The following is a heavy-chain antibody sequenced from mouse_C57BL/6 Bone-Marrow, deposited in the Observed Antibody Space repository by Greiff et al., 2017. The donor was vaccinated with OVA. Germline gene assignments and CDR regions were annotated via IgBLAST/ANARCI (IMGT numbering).Heavy chain of an antibody. CDR2: ISDGGSYT. CDR1: GFTFSSYA. CDR3: ARERGSSSYAMDY. D-gene: IGHD1-1*01. Sequence: EVKLVESGGGLVKPGGSLKLSCAASGFTFSSYAMSWVRQTPEKRLEWVATISDGGSYTYYPDNVKGRFTISRDNAKNNLYLQMSHLKSEDTAMYYCARERGSSSYAMDYWGQGPSVTVSA. V-gene: IGHV5-4*01. J-gene: IGHJ4*01.